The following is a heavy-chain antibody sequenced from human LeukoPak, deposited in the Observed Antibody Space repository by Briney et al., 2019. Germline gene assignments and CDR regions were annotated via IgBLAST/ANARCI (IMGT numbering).Heavy chain of an antibody. V-gene: IGHV1-2*02. CDR1: GYTFSAYC. CDR2: INPNNGDT. J-gene: IGHJ4*02. CDR3: ARFLFGTKFYFDF. D-gene: IGHD1-7*01. Sequence: ASVKVSCKASGYTFSAYCIHWVRQAPGHGLEWMGWINPNNGDTVYAQRFQGRVTMTRDTSISTAYMELTGLSFDDTAVYYCARFLFGTKFYFDFWGQGTLVTVSS.